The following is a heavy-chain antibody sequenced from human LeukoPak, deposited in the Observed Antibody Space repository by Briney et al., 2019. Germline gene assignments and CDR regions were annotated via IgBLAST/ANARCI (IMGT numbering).Heavy chain of an antibody. CDR1: GSRFTSYW. CDR2: IYPGDCDT. CDR3: AAGIAARGKYYFDY. J-gene: IGHJ4*02. V-gene: IGHV5-51*01. Sequence: GGSLKISWKGSGSRFTSYWIGGGRQMSGKGLERMGIIYPGDCDTRDRTSFEGQVTISADKTITTAYLQCSSLKASDTAMYYCAAGIAARGKYYFDYWGQGTLVTVSS. D-gene: IGHD6-13*01.